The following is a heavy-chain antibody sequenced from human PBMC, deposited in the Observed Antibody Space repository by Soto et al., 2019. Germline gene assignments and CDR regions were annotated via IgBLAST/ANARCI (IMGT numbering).Heavy chain of an antibody. CDR1: GFTFSSYA. CDR2: ISGSGGST. CDR3: AKVPYSSGWLFDY. V-gene: IGHV3-23*01. J-gene: IGHJ4*02. Sequence: LRLSCAASGFTFSSYAMSWVRQAPGKGLEWVSAISGSGGSTYYADSVKGRFTISRDNSKNTLYLQMNSLRAEDTAVYYCAKVPYSSGWLFDYWGQGTLVTVSS. D-gene: IGHD6-19*01.